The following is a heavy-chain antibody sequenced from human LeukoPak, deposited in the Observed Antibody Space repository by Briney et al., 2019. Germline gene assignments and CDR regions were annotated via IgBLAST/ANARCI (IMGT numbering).Heavy chain of an antibody. J-gene: IGHJ4*02. CDR2: INPNSGAT. D-gene: IGHD1-26*01. CDR3: ARIRGGNNYHFDY. V-gene: IGHV1-2*02. Sequence: ASVKVSCKASGYTFTDYYIHWVQQPPGQGLEWMGWINPNSGATNYAQKFQGRVTMTKDTSISTGYMELSRLRSDDTAVYYCARIRGGNNYHFDYWGQGTLVTVSS. CDR1: GYTFTDYY.